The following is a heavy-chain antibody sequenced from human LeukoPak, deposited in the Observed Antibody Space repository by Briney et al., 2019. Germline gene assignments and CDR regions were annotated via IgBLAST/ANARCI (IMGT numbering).Heavy chain of an antibody. D-gene: IGHD3-9*01. CDR1: GFTFSSYW. CDR3: ERGLSKGVTGVQAAFDI. V-gene: IGHV3-74*01. CDR2: INSDGSSR. J-gene: IGHJ3*02. Sequence: PGGSLRLSCAASGFTFSSYWMHWVRHAPGKGLVWVSRINSDGSSRSYADSVKGRFTISRDNAKNTLYLQMNSLRAEDTAVYYCERGLSKGVTGVQAAFDIWGKGKMLPV.